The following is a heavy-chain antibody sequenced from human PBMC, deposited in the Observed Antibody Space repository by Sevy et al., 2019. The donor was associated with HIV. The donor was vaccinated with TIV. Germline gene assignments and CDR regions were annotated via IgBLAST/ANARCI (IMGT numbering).Heavy chain of an antibody. Sequence: GGSLGLSCAASGFTFSSFAMHWVRQAPGKGLEWVAVISYDGSSKYYPDSVKGRFTISRDNAKNTLYLQMNRLRPEDTAVYFCAILGVDCVSTNCYGMRSLSFDFWGQGTLVTVSS. CDR1: GFTFSSFA. CDR2: ISYDGSSK. D-gene: IGHD2-2*01. CDR3: AILGVDCVSTNCYGMRSLSFDF. V-gene: IGHV3-30-3*01. J-gene: IGHJ4*02.